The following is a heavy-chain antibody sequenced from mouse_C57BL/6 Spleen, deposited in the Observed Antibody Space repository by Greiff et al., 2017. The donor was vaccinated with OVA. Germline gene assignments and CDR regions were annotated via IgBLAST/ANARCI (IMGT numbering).Heavy chain of an antibody. CDR1: GYTFTSYW. Sequence: QVQLQQPGAELVKPGASVKMSCKASGYTFTSYWITWVKQRPGQGLEWIGDIYPGSGSTNYNEKFKSKATLTVDTSSSTAYMQLSSLTSEDSAVYYCARRDYGSSYGYFDYWGQGTTLTVSS. CDR2: IYPGSGST. CDR3: ARRDYGSSYGYFDY. V-gene: IGHV1-55*01. J-gene: IGHJ2*01. D-gene: IGHD1-1*01.